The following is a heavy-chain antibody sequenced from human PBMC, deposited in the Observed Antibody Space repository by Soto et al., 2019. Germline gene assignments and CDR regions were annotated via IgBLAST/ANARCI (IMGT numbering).Heavy chain of an antibody. Sequence: QVQLVESGGGVVQPGRSLRLSCAASGFTFSRYGMHWVRQAPGKGLEWVAVVWYDGSKKHYADSVKGRFTISRDDSKNTSYVQMTSLRAEDTALYYCARERGVGYNRAHLNYGMDVWGQGTTVTVSS. CDR2: VWYDGSKK. CDR3: ARERGVGYNRAHLNYGMDV. CDR1: GFTFSRYG. D-gene: IGHD6-25*01. J-gene: IGHJ6*02. V-gene: IGHV3-33*01.